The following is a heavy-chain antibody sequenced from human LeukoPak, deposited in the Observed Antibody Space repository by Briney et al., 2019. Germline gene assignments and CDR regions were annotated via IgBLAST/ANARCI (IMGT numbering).Heavy chain of an antibody. CDR1: RNTLTELS. CDR2: FDPEDGEI. Sequence: ASVKVSCKVSRNTLTELSIHWVRQAPGKGLEWMGGFDPEDGEIIYAQNLEGRVIMTEDTSRDTAYMELSSLRSEDTAAYYCATIGGVTPDYWGQGTQVTVSS. CDR3: ATIGGVTPDY. J-gene: IGHJ4*02. V-gene: IGHV1-24*01. D-gene: IGHD3-16*01.